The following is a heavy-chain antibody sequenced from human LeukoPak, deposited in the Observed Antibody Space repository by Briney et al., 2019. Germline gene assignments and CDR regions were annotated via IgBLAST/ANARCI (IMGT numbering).Heavy chain of an antibody. CDR2: VSSSAGTT. D-gene: IGHD3-22*01. Sequence: GGSLRLSCSASGFTFSSYSMNWVRQAPGKGLEWVSYVSSSAGTTYYADSVKGRFTISRDNAKNSLYLQMNSLRAEDTAVYYCAKDRGSGYHYFDYWGQGTLVTVSS. V-gene: IGHV3-48*01. CDR1: GFTFSSYS. J-gene: IGHJ4*02. CDR3: AKDRGSGYHYFDY.